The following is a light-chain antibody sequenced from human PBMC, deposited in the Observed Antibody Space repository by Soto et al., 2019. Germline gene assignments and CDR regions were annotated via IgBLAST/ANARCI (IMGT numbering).Light chain of an antibody. CDR3: QQYLSYQCT. CDR1: QGISSY. J-gene: IGKJ2*02. V-gene: IGKV1-8*01. CDR2: AAA. Sequence: AIRMTQSPSSFSASTGDRVTITCRASQGISSYLAWYQQKPGKAPKLLICAAATLQRGAPSRFSASGSGTDFTLTVSRLQSEDFATYYCQQYLSYQCTFGQGTKLEI.